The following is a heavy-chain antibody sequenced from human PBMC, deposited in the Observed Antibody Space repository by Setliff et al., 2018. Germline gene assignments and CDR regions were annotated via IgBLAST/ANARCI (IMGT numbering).Heavy chain of an antibody. D-gene: IGHD3-3*01. Sequence: SETLSLTCTVSGGSISSSSYYWGWIRQPPGKGLEWIGSIYYSGSTYYNPSLKSRVTISVDTSKNQFSLKLSSVTAADTAVYYCARRATYYNFWSGYFDYWGQGTLVTVSS. CDR3: ARRATYYNFWSGYFDY. CDR2: IYYSGST. J-gene: IGHJ4*02. CDR1: GGSISSSSYY. V-gene: IGHV4-39*07.